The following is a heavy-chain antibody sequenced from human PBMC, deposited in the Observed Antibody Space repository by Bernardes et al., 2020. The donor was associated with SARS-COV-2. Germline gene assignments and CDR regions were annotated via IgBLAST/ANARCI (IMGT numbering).Heavy chain of an antibody. Sequence: ASVKVSCKASGYTLSDYYMHWVRQAPGRGLEGMGWINPHRGGTNYAQKFQGRVTVTRDTSISTAYMELGRLTSDDSAGYYCATGSPQPPAGWFDPWSQDTLVSVSS. CDR3: ATGSPQPPAGWFDP. CDR1: GYTLSDYY. CDR2: INPHRGGT. J-gene: IGHJ5*02. V-gene: IGHV1-2*02.